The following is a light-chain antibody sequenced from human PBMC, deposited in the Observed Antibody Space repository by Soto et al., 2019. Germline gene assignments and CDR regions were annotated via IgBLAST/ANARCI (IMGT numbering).Light chain of an antibody. J-gene: IGKJ5*01. CDR2: GAS. V-gene: IGKV3-15*01. Sequence: EIVMTQSPATLSVPPGERATPSCRASQSVSSNLAWYQQKPGQAPRLLIYGASTRATGIPARFSGSGSGTEFTLTINSLQSEDFAVYYCHQRQSWPITFGQGTRLEI. CDR3: HQRQSWPIT. CDR1: QSVSSN.